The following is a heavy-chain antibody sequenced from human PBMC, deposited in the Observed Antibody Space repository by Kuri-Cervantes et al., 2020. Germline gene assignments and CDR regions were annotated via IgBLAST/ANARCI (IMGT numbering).Heavy chain of an antibody. CDR3: ARDFPYGSGSYFGS. Sequence: GGSLRLSCAAPGFTFSDYYMNWIRQAPGKGLECVSCIGSSGSAIYYADSVKGRFTISRDNAKNSLYLQMNSLRAEDTAVYYCARDFPYGSGSYFGSWGQGTLVTVSS. D-gene: IGHD3-10*01. J-gene: IGHJ5*02. V-gene: IGHV3-11*01. CDR1: GFTFSDYY. CDR2: IGSSGSAI.